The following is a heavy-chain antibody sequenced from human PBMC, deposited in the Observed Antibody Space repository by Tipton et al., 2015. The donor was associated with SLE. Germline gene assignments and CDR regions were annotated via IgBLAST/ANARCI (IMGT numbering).Heavy chain of an antibody. J-gene: IGHJ3*02. CDR1: GGSFSGYY. V-gene: IGHV4-34*01. CDR2: INHSGSA. CDR3: ARSLKGAFDM. Sequence: TLSLTCTVYGGSFSGYYWSWIRQTPGKGLEWIAEINHSGSANYNPSLKSPVRISVDTSKNELSLTVTSVTAADTAVYYCARSLKGAFDMWGQGTMVTVSS.